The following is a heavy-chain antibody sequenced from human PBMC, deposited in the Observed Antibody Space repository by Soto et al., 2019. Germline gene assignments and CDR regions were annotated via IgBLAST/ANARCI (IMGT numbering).Heavy chain of an antibody. CDR1: GYSFTSYW. D-gene: IGHD3-3*01. CDR2: IYPGDSDT. Sequence: GESLKISCKGSGYSFTSYWIGWVRQMPGKGLEWMGIIYPGDSDTRYSPSFQGQVIISADKSINTAYLQWGSLKASDTAMYFCARRGWSDFYTLNYGLDVWGQGTKVTVSS. CDR3: ARRGWSDFYTLNYGLDV. J-gene: IGHJ6*02. V-gene: IGHV5-51*01.